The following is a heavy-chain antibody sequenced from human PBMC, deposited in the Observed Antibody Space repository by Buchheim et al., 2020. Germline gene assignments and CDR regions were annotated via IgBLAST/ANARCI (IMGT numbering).Heavy chain of an antibody. J-gene: IGHJ6*02. CDR1: GYTFTSYY. Sequence: QVQLVQSGAEVKKPGASVKVSCKASGYTFTSYYMHWVRQAPGQGLEWMGIINPSGGSTSYAQKFQGRVTMPRATSTSTVYLELSSLRSEDTAVYYCARSFLGYCSGGSCPYGMDVWGQGTT. D-gene: IGHD2-15*01. CDR2: INPSGGST. CDR3: ARSFLGYCSGGSCPYGMDV. V-gene: IGHV1-46*01.